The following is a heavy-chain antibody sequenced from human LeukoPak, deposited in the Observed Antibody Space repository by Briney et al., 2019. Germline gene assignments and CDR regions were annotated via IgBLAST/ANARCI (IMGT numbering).Heavy chain of an antibody. CDR3: AKDRGIVVVPAANAFDI. J-gene: IGHJ3*02. Sequence: GGSLRLSCAASGFTFSSYGMHWVRQAPGKGLEWVAFIRYDGSNKYYADSVKGRFTISRDNSKNTLYLQMNSLRAEDTAVYYCAKDRGIVVVPAANAFDIWGQGTMVTVSS. V-gene: IGHV3-30*02. CDR2: IRYDGSNK. CDR1: GFTFSSYG. D-gene: IGHD2-2*01.